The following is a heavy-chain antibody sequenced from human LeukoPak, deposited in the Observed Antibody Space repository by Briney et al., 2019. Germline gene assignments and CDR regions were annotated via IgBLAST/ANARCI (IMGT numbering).Heavy chain of an antibody. V-gene: IGHV1-2*02. CDR1: GYTFTGHY. CDR3: ARGIGLVYSPSFDY. D-gene: IGHD3/OR15-3a*01. J-gene: IGHJ4*02. Sequence: ASVKVSCKASGYTFTGHYMHWVRQAPGQGLEWMGWINPNSGGTNYAQKFQGRVTTTRDTSISTAYMELSRLRSDDTAVYYCARGIGLVYSPSFDYWGQGTLVTVSS. CDR2: INPNSGGT.